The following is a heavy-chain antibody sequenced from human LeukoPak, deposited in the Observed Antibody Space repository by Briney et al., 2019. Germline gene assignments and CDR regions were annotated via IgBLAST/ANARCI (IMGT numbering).Heavy chain of an antibody. D-gene: IGHD6-19*01. Sequence: ASVKDSCKASGYAFSRFSFTWLRQAPGHGLEWLGWISPHTGNTSYSEKFQGRVTMTRDPSTNTAYMELRSLKSDDTAVYYCANPSSSWHDAFAMWGQGTMVIVSS. CDR3: ANPSSSWHDAFAM. J-gene: IGHJ3*02. V-gene: IGHV1-18*01. CDR2: ISPHTGNT. CDR1: GYAFSRFS.